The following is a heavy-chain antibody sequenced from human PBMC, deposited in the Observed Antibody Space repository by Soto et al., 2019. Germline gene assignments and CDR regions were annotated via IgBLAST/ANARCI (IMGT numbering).Heavy chain of an antibody. CDR3: ARDKDNRYFDPFDP. CDR1: GFTFSSYS. V-gene: IGHV3-21*01. D-gene: IGHD3-9*01. CDR2: ISSSYI. J-gene: IGHJ5*02. Sequence: GGSLRLSCAASGFTFSSYSMNWVRQAPGKGLEWVSSISSSYIYYADSVKGRFTISRDNAKNSLYLQMNSLRAEDTAVYYCARDKDNRYFDPFDPWGQGTLVTVSS.